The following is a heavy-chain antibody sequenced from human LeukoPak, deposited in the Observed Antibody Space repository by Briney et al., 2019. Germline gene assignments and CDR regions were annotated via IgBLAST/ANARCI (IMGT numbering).Heavy chain of an antibody. CDR2: IKQDGSGK. J-gene: IGHJ5*02. D-gene: IGHD5-24*01. CDR1: GFTFSSYW. Sequence: GGSLRLSCAASGFTFSSYWMTWVRQAPGKGLEWVANIKQDGSGKYYVDSVRGRFTISRDNAQTSLYLQMNSLRAEDTAVYYCARASDPWLQLTWGQGTLVTVSS. CDR3: ARASDPWLQLT. V-gene: IGHV3-7*05.